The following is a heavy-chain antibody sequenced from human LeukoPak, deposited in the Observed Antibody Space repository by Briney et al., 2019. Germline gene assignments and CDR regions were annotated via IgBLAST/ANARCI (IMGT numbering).Heavy chain of an antibody. CDR3: ARGGDSYGYIPRGYYYYGMDV. CDR2: INHSGST. Sequence: GSLRLSCAASGFTFSSYSMNWVRQPPGKGLEWIGEINHSGSTNYNPSLKSRVTISVDTSKNQFSLKLSSVTAADTAVYYCARGGDSYGYIPRGYYYYGMDVWGQGTTVTVSS. D-gene: IGHD5-18*01. CDR1: GFTFSSYS. J-gene: IGHJ6*02. V-gene: IGHV4-34*01.